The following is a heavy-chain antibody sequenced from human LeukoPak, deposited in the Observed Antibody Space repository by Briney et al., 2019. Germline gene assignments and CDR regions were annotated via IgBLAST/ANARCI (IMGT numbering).Heavy chain of an antibody. D-gene: IGHD3-9*01. CDR2: INHSGST. V-gene: IGHV4-34*01. CDR1: GGSFSGYY. CDR3: ARRGFDSSYFDY. J-gene: IGHJ4*02. Sequence: PSETLSLTCAVYGGSFSGYYWSWIRQPPGKGLDWIGEINHSGSTNYNPSLKSRVTISVDTSKSQFSLKLSSVTAADTAVYYCARRGFDSSYFDYWGQGTLVTVSS.